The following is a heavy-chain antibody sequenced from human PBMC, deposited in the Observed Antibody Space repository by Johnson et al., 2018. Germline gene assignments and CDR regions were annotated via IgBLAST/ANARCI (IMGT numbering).Heavy chain of an antibody. Sequence: VQLVESGGGVVRPGGSLRLSCAASGFMFDDYGMSWVRQGPGKGLEWVSGINWNGGSTGYADSVKGRFTISRDNAKNSLYLQMNSLRAEDTALYYCAGAAYSSGWYFGALDIWGQGTMVTVSS. J-gene: IGHJ3*02. CDR2: INWNGGST. CDR1: GFMFDDYG. CDR3: AGAAYSSGWYFGALDI. V-gene: IGHV3-20*04. D-gene: IGHD6-19*01.